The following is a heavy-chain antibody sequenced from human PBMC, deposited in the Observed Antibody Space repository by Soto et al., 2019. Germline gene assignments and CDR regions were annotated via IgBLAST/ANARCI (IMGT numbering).Heavy chain of an antibody. Sequence: GGSLRLSCAASGFTFSSYAMSWVRQAPGKGLEWVSAISGSGGSTYYADSVKGRFTISRDNSKNTLYLQMNSLRAEDTAVYYCAKPRGLGNYYYGMDVWGQGTTVTVSS. CDR2: ISGSGGST. CDR3: AKPRGLGNYYYGMDV. D-gene: IGHD3-10*01. V-gene: IGHV3-23*01. J-gene: IGHJ6*02. CDR1: GFTFSSYA.